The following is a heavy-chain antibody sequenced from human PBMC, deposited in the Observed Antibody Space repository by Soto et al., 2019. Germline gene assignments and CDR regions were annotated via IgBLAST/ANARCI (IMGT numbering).Heavy chain of an antibody. Sequence: ASVKVSCKVSGYTLTELSMHWVRQAPGKGLEWMGGFDPEDGETIYAQKFQGRVTVTEDTSTDTAYMELSSLRSEDTAVYYCATGPQRLAFDYWGQGTLVTVSS. CDR3: ATGPQRLAFDY. D-gene: IGHD6-25*01. CDR1: GYTLTELS. CDR2: FDPEDGET. J-gene: IGHJ4*02. V-gene: IGHV1-24*01.